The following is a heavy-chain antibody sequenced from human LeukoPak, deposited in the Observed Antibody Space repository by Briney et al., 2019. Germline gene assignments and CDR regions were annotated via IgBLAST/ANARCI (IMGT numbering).Heavy chain of an antibody. Sequence: SETLSLTCTVSGGSISSYYWSWIRQPPGKGLEWIGYVHYSGSTSYNPSLKSRVTMSVDTSNNQFSLKVSSVTAADTAVYYCARGGNSWYADYWGQGTLVTVSS. CDR3: ARGGNSWYADY. J-gene: IGHJ4*02. V-gene: IGHV4-59*01. D-gene: IGHD6-13*01. CDR2: VHYSGST. CDR1: GGSISSYY.